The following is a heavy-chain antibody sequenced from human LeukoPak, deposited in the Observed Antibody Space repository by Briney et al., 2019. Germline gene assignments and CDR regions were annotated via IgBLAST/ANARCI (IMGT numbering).Heavy chain of an antibody. CDR2: IKQDGSDK. Sequence: GGSLRLSCAASGFTFTTYWMTWVRQAPGKGLEWVANIKQDGSDKYYMDSVKGRFTISRDNANNALYLQMNSLRDEDTAVYYCARVAAAVPDYWGQGTLVTVSS. J-gene: IGHJ4*02. V-gene: IGHV3-7*04. CDR3: ARVAAAVPDY. D-gene: IGHD6-13*01. CDR1: GFTFTTYW.